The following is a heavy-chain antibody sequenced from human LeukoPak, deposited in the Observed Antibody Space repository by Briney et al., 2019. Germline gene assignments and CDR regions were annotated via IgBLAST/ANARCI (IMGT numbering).Heavy chain of an antibody. D-gene: IGHD3-10*01. CDR1: GGSISSYY. CDR2: IYTSGST. Sequence: SETLSLTCTVSGGSISSYYWSWIRQPAGKGLEWIGRIYTSGSTNYNPSLKSRVTMSVDTSKNQFSLKLTSVTAADTAVYFCARSGSRLSRAYYYYMDVWGKGTTVTVSS. CDR3: ARSGSRLSRAYYYYMDV. V-gene: IGHV4-4*07. J-gene: IGHJ6*03.